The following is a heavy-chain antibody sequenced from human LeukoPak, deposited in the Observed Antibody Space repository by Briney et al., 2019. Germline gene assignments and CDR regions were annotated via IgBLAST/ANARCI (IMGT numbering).Heavy chain of an antibody. D-gene: IGHD2-15*01. CDR2: IGKDGSEK. J-gene: IGHJ4*02. CDR3: TRDIVYLQLEY. CDR1: GFAFPNYW. V-gene: IGHV3-7*01. Sequence: PGGSLRLSCAASGFAFPNYWMVWVRQAPGKGLEWVASIGKDGSEKSYVDSVKGRFTISRDSARNSLYLQMSSLRVEDTAVYYCTRDIVYLQLEYWGQGALVTVSS.